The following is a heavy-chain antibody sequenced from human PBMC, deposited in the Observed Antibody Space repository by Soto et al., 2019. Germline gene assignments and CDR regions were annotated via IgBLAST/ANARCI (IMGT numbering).Heavy chain of an antibody. D-gene: IGHD2-2*02. V-gene: IGHV3-53*01. CDR2: IYSGGST. Sequence: SLRLSCAASGFTVSSNYMSWVRQAPGKGLEWVSVIYSGGSTYYADSVKGRFTISRDNSKNTLYLQMNSLRAEDTAVYYCARYCSSTSCYRAFDYWGQGTLVTVSS. CDR1: GFTVSSNY. CDR3: ARYCSSTSCYRAFDY. J-gene: IGHJ4*02.